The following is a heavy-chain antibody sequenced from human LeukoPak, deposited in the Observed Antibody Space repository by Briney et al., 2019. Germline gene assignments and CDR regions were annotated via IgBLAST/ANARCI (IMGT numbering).Heavy chain of an antibody. Sequence: PGGSLRLSCAASGFTFSRSAMHWVRQPPGKGLEWMAVISNDGMRKFHADSVKGRFAISRDNSKNTLYLQLNSLRAEDTAVYYCAKEPYSGSYYVHFDYWGQGTLVTVSS. CDR1: GFTFSRSA. D-gene: IGHD1-26*01. V-gene: IGHV3-30*09. CDR3: AKEPYSGSYYVHFDY. J-gene: IGHJ4*02. CDR2: ISNDGMRK.